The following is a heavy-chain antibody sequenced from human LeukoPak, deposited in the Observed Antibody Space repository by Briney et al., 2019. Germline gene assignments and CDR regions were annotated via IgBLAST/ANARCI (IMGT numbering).Heavy chain of an antibody. V-gene: IGHV4-30-4*01. CDR2: IYYSGST. Sequence: SQTLSLTCTVSGGPISSGDYYWSPIRQPPGKGLEWIGYIYYSGSTYYNPSLKSRVTISVDTSKNQFSLKLSSVTAADTAVYYCARDTGGGFDYWGQGTLVTVSS. J-gene: IGHJ4*02. CDR1: GGPISSGDYY. D-gene: IGHD1-26*01. CDR3: ARDTGGGFDY.